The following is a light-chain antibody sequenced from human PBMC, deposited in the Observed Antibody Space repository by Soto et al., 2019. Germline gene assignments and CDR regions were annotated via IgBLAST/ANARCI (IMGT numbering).Light chain of an antibody. CDR2: DAS. CDR3: QKYNSYSYT. V-gene: IGKV1-5*01. Sequence: DIQMTQSPSTLSASVGDRVNITCRASQSISSWLAWYQQKPGKAPKLLIYDASSLESGVPSRFSGNGSGTEFTLTISSLQPDDFATYYCQKYNSYSYTFGQGTKLEIK. CDR1: QSISSW. J-gene: IGKJ2*01.